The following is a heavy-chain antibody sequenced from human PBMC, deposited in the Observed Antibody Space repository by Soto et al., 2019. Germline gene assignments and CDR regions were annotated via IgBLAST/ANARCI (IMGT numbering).Heavy chain of an antibody. J-gene: IGHJ6*02. V-gene: IGHV5-10-1*01. CDR2: IDPSDSYT. Sequence: GESLKLSCKGSGYIFSTRWIVWGRQIPGKVLEWMGRIDPSDSYTNYSPSFQGHVTISADKSISTAYLQWSSLKASDTAMYYCARRGRSSGWYYYYYGMDVWGQGTTVTVSS. D-gene: IGHD6-19*01. CDR3: ARRGRSSGWYYYYYGMDV. CDR1: GYIFSTRW.